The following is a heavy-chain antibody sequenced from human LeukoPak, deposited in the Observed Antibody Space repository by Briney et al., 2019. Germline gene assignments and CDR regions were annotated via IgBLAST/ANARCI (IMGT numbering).Heavy chain of an antibody. D-gene: IGHD3-10*01. CDR2: ISTGGDAI. J-gene: IGHJ6*02. Sequence: PGGSLRLSCAASGFTFSTYAMSWVRQAPGKGLEWVSAISTGGDAIYYADSVKGRFTVSRDNSKNTVFVEMNSLRAEDKAMYYCARGPYYGSGSHFSYYGMDVWGQGTTVTVSS. CDR1: GFTFSTYA. CDR3: ARGPYYGSGSHFSYYGMDV. V-gene: IGHV3-23*01.